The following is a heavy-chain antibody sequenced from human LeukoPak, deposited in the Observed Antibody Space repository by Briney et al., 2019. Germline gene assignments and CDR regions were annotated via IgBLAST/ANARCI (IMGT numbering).Heavy chain of an antibody. D-gene: IGHD3-9*01. V-gene: IGHV4-34*01. CDR2: IHYTGAT. J-gene: IGHJ4*02. Sequence: ETLSLTCAVYGGSITGYYWSWIRQTPGRGLEWVGEIHYTGATSYNPSLKSRATISTDTSKNQFSLRLSSVTAADTAVYYCARGNILTGYCFDFWGQGALVTVSS. CDR3: ARGNILTGYCFDF. CDR1: GGSITGYY.